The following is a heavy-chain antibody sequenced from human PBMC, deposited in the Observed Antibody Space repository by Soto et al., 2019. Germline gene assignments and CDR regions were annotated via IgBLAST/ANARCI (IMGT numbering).Heavy chain of an antibody. CDR2: IIPIFGTA. V-gene: IGHV1-69*01. CDR1: GGTFSSYA. D-gene: IGHD5-12*01. J-gene: IGHJ6*02. Sequence: QVQLVQSGAEVKKHGSSVKVSCKASGGTFSSYAISWVRQAPGQGLEWMGGIIPIFGTANYAQKFQGRVTITADESTSTAYMELSSLRSEDTAVYYCARDRGEMATTYYYYYGMDVWGQGTTVTVSS. CDR3: ARDRGEMATTYYYYYGMDV.